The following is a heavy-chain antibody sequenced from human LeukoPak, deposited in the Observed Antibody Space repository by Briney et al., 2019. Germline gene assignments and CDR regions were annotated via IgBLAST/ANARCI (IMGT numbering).Heavy chain of an antibody. CDR1: GYTFTGYY. D-gene: IGHD1-7*01. V-gene: IGHV1-2*06. CDR3: ARRRYNWNYRGGFDY. J-gene: IGHJ4*02. CDR2: VNPNSGGT. Sequence: GASVKVSCKASGYTFTGYYMHWVRQAPRQGLEWMGRVNPNSGGTNFAQKFQGRVTMTRNTSISTAYMELSSLRSEDTAVYYCARRRYNWNYRGGFDYWGQGTLVTVSS.